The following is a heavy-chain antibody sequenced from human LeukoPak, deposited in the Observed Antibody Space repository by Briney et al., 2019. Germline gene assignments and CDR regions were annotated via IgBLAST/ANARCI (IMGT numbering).Heavy chain of an antibody. CDR2: IYSGGNT. J-gene: IGHJ4*02. D-gene: IGHD6-13*01. CDR3: AKDQHPGIAAAD. Sequence: GGSLRLSCAASGFPVSSNYMSWVRQAPGKGLEWVSVIYSGGNTYYADSVKGRFTISRDNSKNTLYLQMNSLRAEDTAVYYCAKDQHPGIAAADWGQGTLVTVSS. CDR1: GFPVSSNY. V-gene: IGHV3-53*01.